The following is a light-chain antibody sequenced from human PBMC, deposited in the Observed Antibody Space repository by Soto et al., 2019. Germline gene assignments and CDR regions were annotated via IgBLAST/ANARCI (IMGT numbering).Light chain of an antibody. CDR2: SAS. CDR3: QQYNKWPRT. J-gene: IGKJ3*01. Sequence: LMAQSGVTVYVCPGESANLSCTASQSVNNNVAWYQQKPGHTPRLLIYSASIGATGTPARFSGSGSGSDFTLAISSLHSEDFAVYYCQQYNKWPRTCGPGTKVDIK. CDR1: QSVNNN. V-gene: IGKV3-15*01.